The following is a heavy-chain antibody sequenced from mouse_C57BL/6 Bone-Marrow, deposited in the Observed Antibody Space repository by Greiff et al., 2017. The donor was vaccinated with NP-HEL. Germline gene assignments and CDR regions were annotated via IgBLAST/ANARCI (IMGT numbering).Heavy chain of an antibody. CDR2: IHPSDSDT. CDR3: AIEIYYGSFYFDY. J-gene: IGHJ2*01. D-gene: IGHD1-1*01. Sequence: QVQLQQPGAELVKPGASVKVSCKASGYTFTSYWMHWVKQRPGQGLEWIGRIHPSDSDTNYNQKFKGKATLTVDKSSSTAYMQLSSLTSEDSAVYYCAIEIYYGSFYFDYWGQGTTLTVSS. CDR1: GYTFTSYW. V-gene: IGHV1-74*01.